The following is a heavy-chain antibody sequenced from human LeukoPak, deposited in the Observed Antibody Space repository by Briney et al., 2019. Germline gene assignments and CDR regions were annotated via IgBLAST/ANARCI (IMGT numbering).Heavy chain of an antibody. CDR3: ARDLLAYCGGDCYSDY. V-gene: IGHV1-2*02. J-gene: IGHJ4*02. CDR2: INPNSGGT. CDR1: VYTFTGYY. Sequence: ASVKVSCKASVYTFTGYYMHWVRQAPGQGLEWMGWINPNSGGTNYAQKFQGRVTMTRDTSISTAYMELSRLRSDDTAVYYCARDLLAYCGGDCYSDYWGQGTLVTVSS. D-gene: IGHD2-21*02.